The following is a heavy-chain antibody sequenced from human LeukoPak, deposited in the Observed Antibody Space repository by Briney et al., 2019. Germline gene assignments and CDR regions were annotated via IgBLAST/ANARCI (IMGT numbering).Heavy chain of an antibody. CDR1: GYSISSGYY. CDR2: IYHSGST. CDR3: ARDGEAVAGLKFDY. D-gene: IGHD6-19*01. V-gene: IGHV4-38-2*02. Sequence: SETLSLTCAVSGYSISSGYYWGWIRQPPGKGLEWIGSIYHSGSTYYNPSLKSRVTISVDTSKNQFSLKLSSVTAADTAVYYCARDGEAVAGLKFDYWGQGTLVTVSS. J-gene: IGHJ4*02.